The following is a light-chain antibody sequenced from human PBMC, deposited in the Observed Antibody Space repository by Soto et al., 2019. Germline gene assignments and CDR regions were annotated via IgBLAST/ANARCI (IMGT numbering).Light chain of an antibody. J-gene: IGLJ1*01. Sequence: QPVLTQPASGTGSPGLSSTISCTGNSSDVGGYNYVSWYQQHPGKAPKLMIYDVSNRPSGVSNRFSGCKSGNTASLTISGLQAEDEADYYCSSYTSSSTYVIGTGSKVTVL. CDR1: SSDVGGYNY. CDR2: DVS. CDR3: SSYTSSSTYV. V-gene: IGLV2-14*01.